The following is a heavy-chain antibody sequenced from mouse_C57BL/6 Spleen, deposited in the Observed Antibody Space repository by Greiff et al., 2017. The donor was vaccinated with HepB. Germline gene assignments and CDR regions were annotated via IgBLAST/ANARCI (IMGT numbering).Heavy chain of an antibody. V-gene: IGHV1-76*01. Sequence: VQLQQSGAELVRPGASVKLSCKASGYTFTDYYINWVKQRPGQGLEWIARIYPGSGNTYYNEKFKGKATLTAEKSSSTAYRQLSSLTSEDSAVYFCAREDQLSRYFDVWGTGTTVTVSS. J-gene: IGHJ1*03. CDR3: AREDQLSRYFDV. CDR2: IYPGSGNT. CDR1: GYTFTDYY. D-gene: IGHD1-1*02.